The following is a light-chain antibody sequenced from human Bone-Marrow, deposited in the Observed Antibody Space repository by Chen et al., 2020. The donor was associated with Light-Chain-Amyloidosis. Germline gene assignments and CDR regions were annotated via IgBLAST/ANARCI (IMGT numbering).Light chain of an antibody. Sequence: QSALTQPHSASGSPGQSVTIPCTGTSSDIGGYDYVSWYQQYPGTAPKLIFYDVNKRPSGVPVRFSASKSANTASLTISGLQADDEAEYHCCAYAGTYTGLFGGGTRLTVL. CDR3: CAYAGTYTGL. J-gene: IGLJ3*02. CDR1: SSDIGGYDY. V-gene: IGLV2-11*01. CDR2: DVN.